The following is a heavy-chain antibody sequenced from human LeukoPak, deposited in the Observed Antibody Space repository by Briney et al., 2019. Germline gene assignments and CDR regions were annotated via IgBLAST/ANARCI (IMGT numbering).Heavy chain of an antibody. Sequence: GGSLRLSCAASGFTFSSYGMHWVRQAPGKGLEWVAVIPNDGSNKYYADSVKGRFTISRGNSKNTLYLQMNSLRAEDTAVYYCAKDTPTGIAVAGDYWGQGTLVTVSS. CDR2: IPNDGSNK. V-gene: IGHV3-30*18. CDR3: AKDTPTGIAVAGDY. CDR1: GFTFSSYG. D-gene: IGHD6-19*01. J-gene: IGHJ4*02.